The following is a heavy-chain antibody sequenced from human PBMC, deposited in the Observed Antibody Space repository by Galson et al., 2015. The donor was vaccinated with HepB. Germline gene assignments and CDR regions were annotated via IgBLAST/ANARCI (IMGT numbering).Heavy chain of an antibody. D-gene: IGHD3-10*01. J-gene: IGHJ4*02. Sequence: PALVKPTQTLTLTCTFSGFSLTTAAMCVSWIRQPPGKALEWLARIDWDDDKYYNTSLKTRLTISKDTSKNQVVLTMTNMDPVDTATYYCARIKPVGELSGFDYWGQGTLVTVSS. V-gene: IGHV2-70*11. CDR2: IDWDDDK. CDR3: ARIKPVGELSGFDY. CDR1: GFSLTTAAMC.